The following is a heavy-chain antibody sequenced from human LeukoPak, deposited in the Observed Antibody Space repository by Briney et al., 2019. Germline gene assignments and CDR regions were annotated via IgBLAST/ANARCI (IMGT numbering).Heavy chain of an antibody. Sequence: GSSVKVSCKASGGTFSSYTISWVRQAPGQGLEWMGRIIPILGIANYAQKFQGRVTMTTDTSTSTAYMELRSLRSDDTAVYYCARDTSWAAAGTGVDYWGQGTLVTVSS. V-gene: IGHV1-69*04. J-gene: IGHJ4*02. CDR1: GGTFSSYT. CDR2: IIPILGIA. CDR3: ARDTSWAAAGTGVDY. D-gene: IGHD6-13*01.